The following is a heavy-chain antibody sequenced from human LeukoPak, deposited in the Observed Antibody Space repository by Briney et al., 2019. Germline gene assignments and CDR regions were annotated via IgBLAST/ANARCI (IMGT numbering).Heavy chain of an antibody. D-gene: IGHD1-26*01. J-gene: IGHJ4*02. CDR2: IYHSGST. Sequence: SGTLSLTCAVSGGSISSSNWWSWVRQPPGKGLEWIGEIYHSGSTNYNPSLKSRVTISIDMSKNQFSLKLSSVTAADTAIYYCARGDIVGAPAHYFDYWGQGALVTVSS. V-gene: IGHV4-4*02. CDR1: GGSISSSNW. CDR3: ARGDIVGAPAHYFDY.